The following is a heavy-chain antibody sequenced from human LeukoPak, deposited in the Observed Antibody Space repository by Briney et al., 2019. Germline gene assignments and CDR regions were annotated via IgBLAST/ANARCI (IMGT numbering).Heavy chain of an antibody. CDR3: ARSGDGYCSSTSCYGGDFDY. CDR2: IYYTGST. Sequence: SETLSLTCTVSGGSISNYYWSWIRQPPGKGLEWIGYIYYTGSTNYNPSLKSRVTISADTSKNQFSLKLSSVTAADTAVYYCARSGDGYCSSTSCYGGDFDYWGQGTLVTVSS. D-gene: IGHD2-2*01. CDR1: GGSISNYY. V-gene: IGHV4-59*12. J-gene: IGHJ4*02.